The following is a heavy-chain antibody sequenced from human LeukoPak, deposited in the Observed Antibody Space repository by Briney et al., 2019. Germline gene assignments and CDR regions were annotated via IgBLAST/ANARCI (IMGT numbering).Heavy chain of an antibody. CDR2: INPNSGGT. CDR1: GYTFTRYC. D-gene: IGHD3-10*01. J-gene: IGHJ3*02. Sequence: ASVKVSCKGAGYTFTRYCMHWVRQAPGQGLEWMGWINPNSGGTSYAQKFQDRVTMTRDTSISTAYMELGSLGADDTAVYFCARGGTEGTADDVSDIWGQGTVVTVSS. V-gene: IGHV1-2*02. CDR3: ARGGTEGTADDVSDI.